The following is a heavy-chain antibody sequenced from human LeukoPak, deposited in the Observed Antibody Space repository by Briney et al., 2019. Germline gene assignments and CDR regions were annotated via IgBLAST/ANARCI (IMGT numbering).Heavy chain of an antibody. CDR2: INSDGSST. D-gene: IGHD2-21*02. CDR3: ARAVVTAMNFDY. J-gene: IGHJ4*02. V-gene: IGHV3-74*01. Sequence: GGSLRLSCAASGFTFSNAWMSWVRQAPGKGLEWVGRINSDGSSTTYADSVKGRFTISRDNAKNSLYLQMNSLRAEDTAVYYCARAVVTAMNFDYWGQGTLVTVSS. CDR1: GFTFSNAW.